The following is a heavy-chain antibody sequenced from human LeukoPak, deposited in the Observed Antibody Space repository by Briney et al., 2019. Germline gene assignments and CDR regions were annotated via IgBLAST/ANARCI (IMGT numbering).Heavy chain of an antibody. J-gene: IGHJ4*02. CDR2: INHSGST. D-gene: IGHD3-22*01. V-gene: IGHV4-34*01. Sequence: PSETLSLTCAVYGGSFSGYYWSWIRQPPGKGLEWIGEINHSGSTTYNPSLKTRVTISVDTSKNQFSLKLSSVTAADTAVYYCARHSDSSGFYFAYWGQGTLVTVSS. CDR1: GGSFSGYY. CDR3: ARHSDSSGFYFAY.